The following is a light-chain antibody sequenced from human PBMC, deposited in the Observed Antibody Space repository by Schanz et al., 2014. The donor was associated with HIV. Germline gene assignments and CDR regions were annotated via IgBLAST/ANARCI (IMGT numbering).Light chain of an antibody. CDR3: AAWDDSLSARVV. Sequence: QSVLTQPPSASGTPGQRVTISCSGSSSNIGSNYVYWYQPLPGTAPKLLIYRNNQRPSGVPDRFSGSKSGTSASLAISGLRSEDEADYYCAAWDDSLSARVVFGGGTKLTVL. CDR2: RNN. J-gene: IGLJ2*01. V-gene: IGLV1-47*01. CDR1: SSNIGSNY.